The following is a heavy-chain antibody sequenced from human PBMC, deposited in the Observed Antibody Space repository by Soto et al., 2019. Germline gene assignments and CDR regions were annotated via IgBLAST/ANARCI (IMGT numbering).Heavy chain of an antibody. J-gene: IGHJ4*02. Sequence: TACEVTSINLSVNRISKTPGKGLEWVSSISSSSSYIYYADSVKGRFTISRDNAKNSLYLQMNSLRAEDTAVYHGERDLSYGSVALDYWGQGTLDIGFS. D-gene: IGHD5-18*01. CDR2: ISSSSSYI. CDR3: ERDLSYGSVALDY. CDR1: EVTSINLS. V-gene: IGHV3-21*01.